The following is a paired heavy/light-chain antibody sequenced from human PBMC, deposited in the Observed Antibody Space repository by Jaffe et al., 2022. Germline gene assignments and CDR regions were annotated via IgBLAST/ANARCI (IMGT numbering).Heavy chain of an antibody. Sequence: QVQLQESGPELVKPSQTLSLTCTVSGGSISSGTYYWSWIRQPAGKELEWIGRIYTGGTTNYNPSLKSRVTISMDTSKNQFSLKLSSVTAADTAVYYCARDMDAFDIWGQGTMVTVSS. CDR3: ARDMDAFDI. CDR1: GGSISSGTYY. CDR2: IYTGGTT. J-gene: IGHJ3*02. V-gene: IGHV4-61*02.
Light chain of an antibody. V-gene: IGKV3-15*01. CDR1: QSVSSN. CDR3: QQYNTWPFT. CDR2: GAS. Sequence: EIVMTQSPATLSVSPGERATLSCRASQSVSSNLAWYQHKRGQAPRLLIYGASTRATGIPARFSGSGSGTEFTLTISSLQSEDFAVYYCQQYNTWPFTFGPGTKVDIK. J-gene: IGKJ3*01.